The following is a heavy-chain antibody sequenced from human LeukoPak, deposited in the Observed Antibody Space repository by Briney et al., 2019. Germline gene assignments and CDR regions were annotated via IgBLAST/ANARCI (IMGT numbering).Heavy chain of an antibody. V-gene: IGHV3-23*01. CDR2: IRDTGGST. CDR3: AKGGGYSYGLNWFDP. D-gene: IGHD5-18*01. CDR1: GFKFSKYG. Sequence: GGSLRLSCAASGFKFSKYGMNWVRQAPGLGLEWVSGIRDTGGSTYYADSVKGRFTISRDNSKNTLYLQMNSLRAEDTAVYYCAKGGGYSYGLNWFDPWGQGTLVTVSS. J-gene: IGHJ5*02.